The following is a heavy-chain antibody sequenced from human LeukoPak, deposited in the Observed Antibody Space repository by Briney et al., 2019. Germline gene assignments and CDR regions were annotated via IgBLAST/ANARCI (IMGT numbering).Heavy chain of an antibody. J-gene: IGHJ4*02. CDR2: NANIYPT. V-gene: IGHV3-73*01. Sequence: NANIYPTAYAASVKGSFTISRDDSKNTAYLQMNSLRAEDTAVYYCAKNGYYYDSSGYYFDHWGQGTLVTVSS. D-gene: IGHD3-22*01. CDR3: AKNGYYYDSSGYYFDH.